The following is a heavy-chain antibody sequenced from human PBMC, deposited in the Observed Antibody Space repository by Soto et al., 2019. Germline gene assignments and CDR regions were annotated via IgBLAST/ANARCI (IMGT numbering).Heavy chain of an antibody. D-gene: IGHD2-8*02. J-gene: IGHJ6*02. CDR2: ISYDGSNK. CDR3: AKGVAYRSRYYYYGMDV. Sequence: GGSLRLSCAASGFTVSSYGMHWVRQAPGKGLEWVAVISYDGSNKYYADSVKGRFTISRDNSKNTLYLQMNSLRAEDTAVYYCAKGVAYRSRYYYYGMDVWGQGTTVTVSS. CDR1: GFTVSSYG. V-gene: IGHV3-30*18.